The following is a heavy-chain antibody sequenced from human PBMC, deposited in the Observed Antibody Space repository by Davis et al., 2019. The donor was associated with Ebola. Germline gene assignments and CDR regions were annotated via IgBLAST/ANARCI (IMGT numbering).Heavy chain of an antibody. J-gene: IGHJ6*02. V-gene: IGHV4-34*01. CDR1: GGSFSGYY. CDR2: MYYSGSA. Sequence: MPSETLSLTCAVYGGSFSGYYWSWVRQPPGKGLEWIGSMYYSGSAFYNPSLKSRVTISLDTSKNQFSLKLNSVTAADTAVYYCARHEAYSDTLYGMDVWGQGTTITVSS. D-gene: IGHD6-13*01. CDR3: ARHEAYSDTLYGMDV.